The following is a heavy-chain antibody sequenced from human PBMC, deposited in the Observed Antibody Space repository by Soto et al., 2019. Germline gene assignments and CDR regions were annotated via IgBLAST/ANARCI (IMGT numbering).Heavy chain of an antibody. V-gene: IGHV3-21*01. CDR2: ISRRSSST. CDR3: ARDVRPTQDYYGMDV. D-gene: IGHD2-15*01. J-gene: IGHJ6*02. CDR1: QFTFSNYV. Sequence: EVQLVESGGGLVKPGESLGLSCVASQFTFSNYVMNWVRQAPGKGLEWVASISRRSSSTYYADSVKGRFTISRDNAQNSLYLQMNSLRVEDTAVYYCARDVRPTQDYYGMDVWGQGTTVTVSS.